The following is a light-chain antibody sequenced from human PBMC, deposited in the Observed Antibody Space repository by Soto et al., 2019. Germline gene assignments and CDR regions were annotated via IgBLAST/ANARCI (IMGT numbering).Light chain of an antibody. J-gene: IGLJ1*01. CDR1: NSDIGAYNF. CDR2: GVS. CDR3: SSYISSSTPYV. Sequence: ALTQPASVSGSPGQSITISCTGTNSDIGAYNFVSWYQHHPGKAPKLIIFGVSDRPSGVSDRFSGSKSGNTASLTISGLQAEDEADYYCSSYISSSTPYVFGTGTKVTVL. V-gene: IGLV2-14*03.